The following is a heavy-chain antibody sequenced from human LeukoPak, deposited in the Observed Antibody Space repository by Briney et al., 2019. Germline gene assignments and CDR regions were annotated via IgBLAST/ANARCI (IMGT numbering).Heavy chain of an antibody. CDR1: GGYISTYY. Sequence: SETLSLTCTVSGGYISTYYWTWIRHSPGRGLEWIGHIHHSGSADYKPSLMSRVTISVDTSNNQFFLKLTSLTAADTAVYYYARTSYGAPMDVWGKGTTVTVSS. D-gene: IGHD4-17*01. J-gene: IGHJ6*04. CDR3: ARTSYGAPMDV. CDR2: IHHSGSA. V-gene: IGHV4-59*01.